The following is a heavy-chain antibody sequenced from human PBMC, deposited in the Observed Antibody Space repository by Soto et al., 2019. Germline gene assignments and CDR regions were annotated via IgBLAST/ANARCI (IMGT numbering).Heavy chain of an antibody. Sequence: QVQLVESGGGVVQPGRSLRLSCAASGFTFSSYAMHWVRQAPGKGLEWVAVISYDGSNKYYADSVKGRFTISRDNSKNTLYLQMNSLRAEDTAVYYCARSPVDGSGWYFDYWGQETLVTVSS. CDR2: ISYDGSNK. D-gene: IGHD6-19*01. V-gene: IGHV3-30-3*01. J-gene: IGHJ4*02. CDR1: GFTFSSYA. CDR3: ARSPVDGSGWYFDY.